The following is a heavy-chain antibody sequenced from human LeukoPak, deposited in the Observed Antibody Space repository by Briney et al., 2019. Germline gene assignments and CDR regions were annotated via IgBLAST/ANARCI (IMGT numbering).Heavy chain of an antibody. V-gene: IGHV3-21*01. J-gene: IGHJ4*02. CDR2: ISSSSSYI. D-gene: IGHD2-2*01. Sequence: GGSLRLSCAASGFTFSSYSMNWVRQAPGKGLEWVSSISSSSSYIYYADSVKGRFTISRDNAKNSLYLQMNSLRAEDTAVYYCARRIPAAYYFDYWGQGTLVTVSS. CDR1: GFTFSSYS. CDR3: ARRIPAAYYFDY.